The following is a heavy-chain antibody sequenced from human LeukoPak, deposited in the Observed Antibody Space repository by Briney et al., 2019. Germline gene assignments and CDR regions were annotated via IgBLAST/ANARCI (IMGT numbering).Heavy chain of an antibody. CDR2: IYYRGST. V-gene: IGHV4-59*01. CDR1: AGSISSYY. CDR3: ARGSGSYDY. Sequence: PSETLSLTCTVSAGSISSYYWSWIRQPPGKGLEWIGYIYYRGSTNYNPSLNSRVTISVDTSKSQFSLKVSSVTAADTAVYYCARGSGSYDYWGQGTLVTVSS. J-gene: IGHJ4*02. D-gene: IGHD1-26*01.